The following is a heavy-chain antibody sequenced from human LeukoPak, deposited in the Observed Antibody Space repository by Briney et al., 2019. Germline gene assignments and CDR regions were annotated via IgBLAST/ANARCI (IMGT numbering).Heavy chain of an antibody. CDR1: GFTFSSYW. Sequence: GGSLRLSCAASGFTFSSYWMSWVRQAPGKGLEWVANIKQDGSEKYYVDSVKGRFIISRDNAKNSLYLQMNSLRAEDTAVYYCARDFFDFWSGYSDGYFDYWGQGTLVTVSS. V-gene: IGHV3-7*01. J-gene: IGHJ4*02. CDR3: ARDFFDFWSGYSDGYFDY. D-gene: IGHD3-3*01. CDR2: IKQDGSEK.